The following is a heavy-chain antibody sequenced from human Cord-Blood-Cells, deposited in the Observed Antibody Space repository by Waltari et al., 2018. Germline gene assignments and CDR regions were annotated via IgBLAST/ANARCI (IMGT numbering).Heavy chain of an antibody. D-gene: IGHD1-26*01. CDR2: INHSGST. V-gene: IGHV4-34*01. CDR3: ARLEIGVGATDY. CDR1: GGSLSGFN. Sequence: QVQLQQWGAGLFKPSETLSLTCAVYGGSLSGFNWSWIRQPPGKGLEWIGEINHSGSTNYNPSLKSRVTISVDTSKNQFSLKLSSVTAADTAVYYCARLEIGVGATDYWGHGTLVTVSS. J-gene: IGHJ4*01.